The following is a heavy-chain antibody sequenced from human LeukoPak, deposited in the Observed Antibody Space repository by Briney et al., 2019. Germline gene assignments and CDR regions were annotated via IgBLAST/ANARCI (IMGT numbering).Heavy chain of an antibody. Sequence: PGGSLRLSCAASGASGFTFNNYAMHWVRQAPGKGLEWVGFISNDGNTKYFADSVKGRFTMSRDNSKNTLYRQMSSLGVDDTAVYYCARDVHYTSSKPGWPFDIWGQGTVVSVSS. J-gene: IGHJ3*02. CDR1: GFTFNNYA. CDR3: ARDVHYTSSKPGWPFDI. V-gene: IGHV3-30*15. D-gene: IGHD2-15*01. CDR2: ISNDGNTK.